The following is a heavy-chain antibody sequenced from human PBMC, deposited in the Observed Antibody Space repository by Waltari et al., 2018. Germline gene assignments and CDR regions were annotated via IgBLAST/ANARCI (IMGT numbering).Heavy chain of an antibody. V-gene: IGHV1-8*03. CDR2: MNPNSGNT. CDR1: GYTFTSSD. Sequence: QVQLVPSGAEVKKPGASVTVSCKASGYTFTSSDFNWVRQATGQGLEWRGWMNPNSGNTGYEKKFQGRVTITRNTSISTAYMELSSLRSEDTAVYYCASGSDVDWPPYWGQGTLVTVSS. J-gene: IGHJ4*02. CDR3: ASGSDVDWPPY. D-gene: IGHD3-9*01.